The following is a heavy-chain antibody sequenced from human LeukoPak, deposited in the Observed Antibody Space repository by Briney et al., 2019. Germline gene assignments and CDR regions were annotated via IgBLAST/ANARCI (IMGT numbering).Heavy chain of an antibody. D-gene: IGHD3-22*01. V-gene: IGHV3-23*01. CDR3: AKQMAMIVGYGMDV. J-gene: IGHJ6*02. Sequence: GGSLRLSCAASGFTFSSYAMSWVRRAPGKGLEWVSAISGSGGSTYYADSVKGRFTISRDNSKNTLYLQMNSLRAEDTAVYYCAKQMAMIVGYGMDVWGQGTTVTVSS. CDR2: ISGSGGST. CDR1: GFTFSSYA.